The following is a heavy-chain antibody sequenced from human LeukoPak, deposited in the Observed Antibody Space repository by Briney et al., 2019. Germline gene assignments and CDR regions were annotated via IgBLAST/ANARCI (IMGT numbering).Heavy chain of an antibody. Sequence: GGSLRLSCAASGFTFSSYAMHWVRQAPGKGPEWVAVISYDGSNKYYADSVKGRFTISRDNSKNTLYLQMNSLRAEDTAVYYCARDRYYYDSSGYYYSGFVPDYWGQGTLVTVSS. J-gene: IGHJ4*02. V-gene: IGHV3-30*04. CDR3: ARDRYYYDSSGYYYSGFVPDY. CDR2: ISYDGSNK. D-gene: IGHD3-22*01. CDR1: GFTFSSYA.